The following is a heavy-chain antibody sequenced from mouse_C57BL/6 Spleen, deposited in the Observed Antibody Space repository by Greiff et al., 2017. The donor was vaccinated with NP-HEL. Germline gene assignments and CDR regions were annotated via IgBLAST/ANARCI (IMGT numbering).Heavy chain of an antibody. CDR2: IDPETGGT. CDR1: GYTFTDYE. D-gene: IGHD1-1*02. CDR3: TRWVATHYYAMDY. J-gene: IGHJ4*01. V-gene: IGHV1-15*01. Sequence: QVQLQQSGAELVRPGASVTLSCKASGYTFTDYEMHWVKQTPVHGLEWIGAIDPETGGTAYNQKFKGKAILTADKSSSTAYMELRSLTSEDSAVYYCTRWVATHYYAMDYWGQGTSVTVSS.